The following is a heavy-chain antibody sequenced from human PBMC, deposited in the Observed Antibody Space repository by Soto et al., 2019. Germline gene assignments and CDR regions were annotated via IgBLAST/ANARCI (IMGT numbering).Heavy chain of an antibody. Sequence: ASVKVSCKVSGYTLTELSMHWVRQAPGKGLEWMGGFDPEDGETIYARKFQGRVTMTEDTSTDTAYMELSSLRSEDTVVYYCATKVANYYDSSGYYFDYWGQGTLVTVSS. CDR3: ATKVANYYDSSGYYFDY. CDR2: FDPEDGET. CDR1: GYTLTELS. V-gene: IGHV1-24*01. D-gene: IGHD3-22*01. J-gene: IGHJ4*02.